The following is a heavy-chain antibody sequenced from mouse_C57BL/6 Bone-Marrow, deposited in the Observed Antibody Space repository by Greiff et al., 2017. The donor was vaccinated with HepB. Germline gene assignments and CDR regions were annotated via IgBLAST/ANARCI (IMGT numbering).Heavy chain of an antibody. CDR3: AILITTVVVFDY. J-gene: IGHJ2*01. V-gene: IGHV1-64*01. CDR1: GYTFTSYW. CDR2: IHPNSGST. Sequence: QVQLQQSGAELVKPGASVKLSCKASGYTFTSYWMHWVKQRPGQGLEWIGMIHPNSGSTNYNEKFKSKATLTVDKSSSTAYMQLSSLTSEDSAVYYCAILITTVVVFDYWGQGTTLTVSS. D-gene: IGHD1-1*01.